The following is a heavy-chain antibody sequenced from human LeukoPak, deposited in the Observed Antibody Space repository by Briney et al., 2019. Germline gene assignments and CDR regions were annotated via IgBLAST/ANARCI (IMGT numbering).Heavy chain of an antibody. D-gene: IGHD2-2*01. V-gene: IGHV1-69*01. CDR3: ARDRHGYCSSTSCLNWFDP. CDR1: GGTFSSYA. J-gene: IGHJ5*02. Sequence: SVKVSCKASGGTFSSYAIRWVRQAPGPGLEWMGGIIPIFGTANYAQKFQGRVTITADESTSTAYMELSSLRSEDTAVYYCARDRHGYCSSTSCLNWFDPWGQGTLVTVSS. CDR2: IIPIFGTA.